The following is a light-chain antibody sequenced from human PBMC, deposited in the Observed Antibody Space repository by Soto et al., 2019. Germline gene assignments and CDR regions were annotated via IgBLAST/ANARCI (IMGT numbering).Light chain of an antibody. CDR2: GAS. Sequence: VVTEAPGTLSLTPGERATLSCRASQSVGSIYLAWYQQKPGQAPRLLSHGASNRASGIPDRFSGSGSGTDFTLTISRLEPEDFAVYYCQQYGSSPRTFGQGTKVDI. CDR3: QQYGSSPRT. J-gene: IGKJ1*01. V-gene: IGKV3-20*01. CDR1: QSVGSIY.